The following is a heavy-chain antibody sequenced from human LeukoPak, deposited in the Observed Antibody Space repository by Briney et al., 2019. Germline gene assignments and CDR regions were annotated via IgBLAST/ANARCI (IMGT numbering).Heavy chain of an antibody. D-gene: IGHD4-23*01. CDR3: ATVGGGFCGNSTCPRHALHI. Sequence: ASVKVSCKASGGTFSSYAISWVRQAPGQGLEWMGRIIPIFGTANYAQKFQGRVTITTDESTSTAYMELSSLRSEDTAVYYCATVGGGFCGNSTCPRHALHIWGQGTMVTVSS. CDR2: IIPIFGTA. J-gene: IGHJ3*02. CDR1: GGTFSSYA. V-gene: IGHV1-69*05.